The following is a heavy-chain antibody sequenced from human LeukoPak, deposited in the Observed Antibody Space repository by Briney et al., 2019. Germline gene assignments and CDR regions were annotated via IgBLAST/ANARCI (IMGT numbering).Heavy chain of an antibody. CDR3: MSDLDN. CDR2: IKTKGEGGTV. J-gene: IGHJ4*02. Sequence: PGGSLRLSCATSGFTFSNAWMTWVRQAQGKGLEWVGRIKTKGEGGTVVYAAPVKGRFTISRDDSKNTLYLQMNSLKTEDTAIYYCMSDLDNWGQGTLVTVSS. V-gene: IGHV3-15*01. CDR1: GFTFSNAW.